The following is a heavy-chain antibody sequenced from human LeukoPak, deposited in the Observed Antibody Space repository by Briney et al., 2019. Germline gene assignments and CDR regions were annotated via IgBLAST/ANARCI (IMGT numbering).Heavy chain of an antibody. D-gene: IGHD3-22*01. CDR1: GFTFSSYS. V-gene: IGHV3-21*01. Sequence: PGGSLRLSCAASGFTFSSYSMKWVRQAPGKGLEWVSSISSSSSYIYYADSVKGRFTISRDNAKNSLYLQMNSVRAEDTAVYYCARDEDSSGTTFDYWGQGTLVTVSS. CDR3: ARDEDSSGTTFDY. CDR2: ISSSSSYI. J-gene: IGHJ4*02.